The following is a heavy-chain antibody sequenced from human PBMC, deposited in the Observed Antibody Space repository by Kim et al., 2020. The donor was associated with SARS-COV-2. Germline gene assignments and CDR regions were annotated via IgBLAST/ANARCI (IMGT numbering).Heavy chain of an antibody. V-gene: IGHV3-21*01. D-gene: IGHD6-19*01. CDR3: ARDQGALQWLETYGMDV. J-gene: IGHJ6*02. Sequence: GGSLRLSCAASGFTFSSYSMNWVRQAPGKGLEWVSSISSSSSYIYYADSVKGRFTISRDNAKNSLYLQMNSLRAEDTAVYYCARDQGALQWLETYGMDVWGQGTTVTVSS. CDR2: ISSSSSYI. CDR1: GFTFSSYS.